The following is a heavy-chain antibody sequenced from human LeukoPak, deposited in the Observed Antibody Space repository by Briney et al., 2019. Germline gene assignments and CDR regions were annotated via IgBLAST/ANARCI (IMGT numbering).Heavy chain of an antibody. J-gene: IGHJ4*02. Sequence: SETLSLTCTVSGGSINSDNYYWSWIRQPAGKGLEWIGRIYTSGSTNYNPSLKSRVTISVDTSKNQFSLKLSSVTAADTAVYYCARVAFYDYVWGSYRPFDYWGQGTLVTVSS. CDR3: ARVAFYDYVWGSYRPFDY. CDR1: GGSINSDNYY. V-gene: IGHV4-61*02. D-gene: IGHD3-16*02. CDR2: IYTSGST.